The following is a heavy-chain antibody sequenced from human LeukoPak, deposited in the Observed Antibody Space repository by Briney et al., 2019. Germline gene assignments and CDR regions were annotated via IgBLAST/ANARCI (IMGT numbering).Heavy chain of an antibody. CDR3: ARYCSGGSCSSVDY. V-gene: IGHV4-39*07. J-gene: IGHJ4*02. D-gene: IGHD2-15*01. CDR1: GGSISSSSYY. Sequence: SETLSLTCTVSGGSISSSSYYWGWIRQPPGKGLEWIGSIYYSGSTYDNPSLKSRVTISVDTSKNQFSLKLSSVTAADTAVYYCARYCSGGSCSSVDYWGQGTLVTVSS. CDR2: IYYSGST.